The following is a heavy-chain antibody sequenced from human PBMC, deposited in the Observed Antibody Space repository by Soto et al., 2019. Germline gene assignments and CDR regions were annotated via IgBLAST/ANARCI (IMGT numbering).Heavy chain of an antibody. CDR3: VSDRGYGHASVPYS. CDR1: GFTFTSYG. Sequence: QAHLVESGGGVVQPGRSLRLSCAASGFTFTSYGMHWVRQAPGTRLEWVAVISYDGGLQHYADSVKGRFTISRDNSKNMVLLHMNSLRAEDTAVYYCVSDRGYGHASVPYSWGQGTLVSFSS. CDR2: ISYDGGLQ. J-gene: IGHJ4*02. D-gene: IGHD5-18*01. V-gene: IGHV3-30*03.